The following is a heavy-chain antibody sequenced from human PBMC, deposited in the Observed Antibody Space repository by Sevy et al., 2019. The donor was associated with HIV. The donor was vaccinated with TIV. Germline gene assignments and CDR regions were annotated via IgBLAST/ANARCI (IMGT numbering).Heavy chain of an antibody. D-gene: IGHD3-16*01. CDR3: VKEGGGEGGDH. CDR1: GFSFSSYG. J-gene: IGHJ4*02. V-gene: IGHV3-30*02. CDR2: IQYDGSNK. Sequence: GGSLRLSCAASGFSFSSYGMHWVRQAPGKGLERMSYIQYDGSNKDYADSVKGRFTISRDNSKNTLYLQMNSLRVEDTAVFYWVKEGGGEGGDHWGQGTLVTVSS.